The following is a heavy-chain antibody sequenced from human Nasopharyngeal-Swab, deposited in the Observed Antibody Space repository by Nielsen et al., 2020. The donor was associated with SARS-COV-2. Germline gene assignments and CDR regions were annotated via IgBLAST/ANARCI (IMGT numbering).Heavy chain of an antibody. D-gene: IGHD5-18*01. CDR1: GFTFSTYD. CDR3: ARDGSLSGYSSDFDY. Sequence: GESLKISCAASGFTFSTYDMSWVRQAPGKGLEWVSAISGSGGSTYYADSVKGRFTISRDNSKNTLYLQMNSLRAEDTAVYYCARDGSLSGYSSDFDYWGQGTLVTVSS. CDR2: ISGSGGST. V-gene: IGHV3-23*01. J-gene: IGHJ4*02.